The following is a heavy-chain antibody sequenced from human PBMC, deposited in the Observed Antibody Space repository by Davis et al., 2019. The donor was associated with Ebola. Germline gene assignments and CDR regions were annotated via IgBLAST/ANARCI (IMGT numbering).Heavy chain of an antibody. CDR2: INRSGST. D-gene: IGHD3-3*01. CDR1: GESFSGYF. J-gene: IGHJ3*01. Sequence: SETLSLTCTVYGESFSGYFWSWIRQSQGKGLEWIGNINRSGSTNYNPSLKSRVTMSVDTSKNFFSLRMTALVAADTAVYYCARGGGGAFSSRSFDVWGQGTAVTVSS. CDR3: ARGGGGAFSSRSFDV. V-gene: IGHV4-34*01.